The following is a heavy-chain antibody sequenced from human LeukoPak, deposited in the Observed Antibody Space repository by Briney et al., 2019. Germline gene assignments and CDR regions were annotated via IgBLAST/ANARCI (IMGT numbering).Heavy chain of an antibody. J-gene: IGHJ5*02. V-gene: IGHV1-2*02. CDR2: INPNSGGT. CDR1: GYTFTGYY. CDR3: ARVVVVPAAIRVFDP. D-gene: IGHD2-2*02. Sequence: ASVKVSCKASGYTFTGYYMHWVRQAPGRGLEWMGWINPNSGGTNYAQKFQGRVTMTRDTSISTAYMELSRLRSDDTAVYYCARVVVVPAAIRVFDPWGQGTLVTVSS.